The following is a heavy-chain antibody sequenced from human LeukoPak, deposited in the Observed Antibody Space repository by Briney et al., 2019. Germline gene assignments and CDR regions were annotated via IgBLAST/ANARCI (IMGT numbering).Heavy chain of an antibody. CDR1: GFTFSSYA. CDR2: ISGSGGST. Sequence: GGSLRLSCAASGFTFSSYAMSWVRQAPGKGLEWVSSISGSGGSTYYADSVKGRFTISRDNSKNTLYLQMNSPRAEDTAVYYSAKSLPRYYYYDMDVWGQGTPVTISS. J-gene: IGHJ6*02. CDR3: AKSLPRYYYYDMDV. V-gene: IGHV3-23*01.